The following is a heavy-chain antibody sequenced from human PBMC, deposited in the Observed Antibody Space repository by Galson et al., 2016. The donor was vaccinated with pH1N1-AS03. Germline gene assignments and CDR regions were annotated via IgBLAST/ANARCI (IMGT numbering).Heavy chain of an antibody. CDR1: GFRFDDYA. CDR3: VRDDGTNYYGADNNMDI. J-gene: IGHJ6*02. CDR2: INSDGSIT. D-gene: IGHD3-3*01. V-gene: IGHV3-74*01. Sequence: SLRLSCAVSGFRFDDYAMHWVRQAPGKGLEWVSRINSDGSITNYADSLKARFTISRDNTKNTLSLQMNSLRAEDTALYYCVRDDGTNYYGADNNMDIWGQGTTVIVSS.